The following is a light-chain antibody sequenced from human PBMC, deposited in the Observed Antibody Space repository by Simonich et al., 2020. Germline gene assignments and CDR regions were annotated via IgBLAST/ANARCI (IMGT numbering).Light chain of an antibody. CDR2: WAS. J-gene: IGKJ4*01. CDR3: QQYYSTPLT. V-gene: IGKV4-1*01. Sequence: DIVMTQSPDSLAVSLGERATINCKSSPSVLYSTNNKNYLAWYQQKPGKPPKVLIYWASTRESGVPDRFSGSGSGTDFTLTISSLQAEDVAVYYCQQYYSTPLTFGGGTKVEIE. CDR1: PSVLYSTNNKNY.